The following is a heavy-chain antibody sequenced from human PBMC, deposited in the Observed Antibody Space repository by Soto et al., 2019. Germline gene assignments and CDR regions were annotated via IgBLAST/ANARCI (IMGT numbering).Heavy chain of an antibody. Sequence: SEALSVTCTISGGSVSTYYWSWIRQPPGKELEWIGLTSYSGNTNYNPSLKSRVAMAVDTSKNQFSLTLSSVTAADTAVYYCARDGVGPFDHWGQGTLVTV. J-gene: IGHJ4*02. CDR2: TSYSGNT. D-gene: IGHD3-3*01. CDR3: ARDGVGPFDH. V-gene: IGHV4-59*02. CDR1: GGSVSTYY.